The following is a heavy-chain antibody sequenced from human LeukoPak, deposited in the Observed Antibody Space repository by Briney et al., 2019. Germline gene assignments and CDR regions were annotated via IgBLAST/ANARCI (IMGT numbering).Heavy chain of an antibody. CDR3: ARDLDSGSYFDY. Sequence: SETLSLTCTVSGGSISSYYWSWIRQPAGKGLESIGRIYTSGSTNYNPSLKSRVTMSVDTSKIQFSLKLSSVTAADTAVYYCARDLDSGSYFDYWGQGTLVTVSS. V-gene: IGHV4-4*07. CDR1: GGSISSYY. CDR2: IYTSGST. J-gene: IGHJ4*02. D-gene: IGHD1-26*01.